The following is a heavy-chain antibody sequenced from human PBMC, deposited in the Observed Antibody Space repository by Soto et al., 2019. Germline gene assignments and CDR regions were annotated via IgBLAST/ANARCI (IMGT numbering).Heavy chain of an antibody. J-gene: IGHJ4*02. CDR2: ISGSGGST. CDR3: AKDKSIRYYYGSGSYQHFDY. V-gene: IGHV3-23*01. CDR1: GFTFSGYA. D-gene: IGHD3-10*01. Sequence: GGSLRLSCAASGFTFSGYAMSWVRQAPGKGLEWVSAISGSGGSTYYADSVKGRFTISRDNSKNTLYLQMNSLRAEDTAVYYCAKDKSIRYYYGSGSYQHFDYWGQGTLVTVSS.